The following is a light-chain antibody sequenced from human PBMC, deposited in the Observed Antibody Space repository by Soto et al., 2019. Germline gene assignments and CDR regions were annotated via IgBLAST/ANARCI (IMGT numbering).Light chain of an antibody. Sequence: EIVLTQSPATLSLSPGERATVSCRASQSVSSYLAWYQQKPGQAPRLLIYDASNRATGIPARFSGSGSGTDFTLTISSLQSEDFAVYYCQQYNNWWTFGQGTKVDIK. CDR2: DAS. CDR3: QQYNNWWT. J-gene: IGKJ1*01. CDR1: QSVSSY. V-gene: IGKV3-11*01.